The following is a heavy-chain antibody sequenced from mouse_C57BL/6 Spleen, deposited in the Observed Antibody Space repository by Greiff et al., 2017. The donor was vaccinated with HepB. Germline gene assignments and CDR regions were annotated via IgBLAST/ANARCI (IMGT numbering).Heavy chain of an antibody. D-gene: IGHD1-1*01. CDR2: INPDNGGT. Sequence: VQLQQSGPVLVKPGASVKMSCKASGYTFTDYYMNWVKQSHGKSLEWIGVINPDNGGTSYNQKFKGKATLTVDKSSSKAYMELNSLTSEDSAVYYCAKYGSSYGYFDVWGTGTTVTVSS. V-gene: IGHV1-19*01. J-gene: IGHJ1*03. CDR1: GYTFTDYY. CDR3: AKYGSSYGYFDV.